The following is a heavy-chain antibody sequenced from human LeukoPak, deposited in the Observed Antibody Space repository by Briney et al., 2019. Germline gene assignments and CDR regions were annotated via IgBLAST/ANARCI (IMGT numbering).Heavy chain of an antibody. CDR2: ISYDGSNK. D-gene: IGHD1-26*01. CDR1: GFTFSSYG. V-gene: IGHV3-30*18. Sequence: GGSLRLSCAASGFTFSSYGMHWVRQAPGKGLEWVAVISYDGSNKYYADSVKGRFTISRDNSKNTMYLQMNSLRAEDTAVYYCAKEGHSGSFIDYWGQGTLVTVSS. J-gene: IGHJ4*02. CDR3: AKEGHSGSFIDY.